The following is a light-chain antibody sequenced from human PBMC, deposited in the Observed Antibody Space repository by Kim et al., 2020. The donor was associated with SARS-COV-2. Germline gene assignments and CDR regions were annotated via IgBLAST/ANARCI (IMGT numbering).Light chain of an antibody. J-gene: IGKJ4*01. CDR2: GAS. CDR3: QQYNAWPPLT. Sequence: EIVMTQSPATLSVSPGERVTLSCRASQNYGSNIAWYQQRSGQAPRLLISGASTRATGIPVRFSGGGAGTEFTLTITSVQSEDSAVYYCQQYNAWPPLTFGGGTKVDIK. CDR1: QNYGSN. V-gene: IGKV3-15*01.